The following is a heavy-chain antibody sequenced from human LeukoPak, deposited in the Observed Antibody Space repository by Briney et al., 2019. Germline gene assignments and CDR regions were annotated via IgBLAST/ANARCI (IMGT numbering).Heavy chain of an antibody. J-gene: IGHJ4*02. CDR2: ISDSGGST. V-gene: IGHV3-23*01. CDR1: GFTFSSYA. Sequence: GGSLRLSCAASGFTFSSYAMSWVRQAPGKGLEWVSAISDSGGSTYYADSVKGRFTISRDNSKNTLYLQMNGLRAEDTAVYYCAKDKYGDYAVDYWGQGTLVTVSS. D-gene: IGHD4-17*01. CDR3: AKDKYGDYAVDY.